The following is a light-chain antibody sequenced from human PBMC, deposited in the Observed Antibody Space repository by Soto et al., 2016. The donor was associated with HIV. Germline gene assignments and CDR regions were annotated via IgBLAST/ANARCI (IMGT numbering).Light chain of an antibody. CDR2: AAM. CDR3: QKYNGVIT. V-gene: IGKV1-27*01. CDR1: QDIYNY. Sequence: DIQMTQSPSSLSGSIGDRVSITCRASQDIYNYLAWYQQKPGKVPRLLISAAMNLESGVPSRFRGSGSGTEFTLTITSLQPEDIATYYXQKYNGVITFGGGTKVEI. J-gene: IGKJ4*01.